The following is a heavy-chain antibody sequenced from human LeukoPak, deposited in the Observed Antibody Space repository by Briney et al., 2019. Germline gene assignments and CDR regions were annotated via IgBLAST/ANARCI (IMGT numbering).Heavy chain of an antibody. D-gene: IGHD2-15*01. CDR3: ARRKGYCSGGSCYEYYFDY. Sequence: PPETLSLTCTVSGGSISSSSYCWGWIRQPPGKGLEWIGDIFYSGNTYYNPSLKSRVTMSVDTSKNQFSLKLSSVTAADTAVYYCARRKGYCSGGSCYEYYFDYWGQGTLVTVSS. CDR2: IFYSGNT. V-gene: IGHV4-39*07. CDR1: GGSISSSSYC. J-gene: IGHJ4*02.